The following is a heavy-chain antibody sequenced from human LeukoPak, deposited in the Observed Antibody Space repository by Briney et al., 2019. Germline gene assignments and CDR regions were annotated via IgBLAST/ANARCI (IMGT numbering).Heavy chain of an antibody. V-gene: IGHV1-69*06. CDR3: SRKVPNVSSGYSYRGQSDP. D-gene: IGHD3-22*01. Sequence: SVKVSCKASGGTFSSYAISWVRQAPGQGLEWMGGIIPIFGTANYAQKFQGRVTITADKSTSTAYMELSSLRSEDTAVYYCSRKVPNVSSGYSYRGQSDPWGQGTLVTVSS. CDR2: IIPIFGTA. J-gene: IGHJ5*02. CDR1: GGTFSSYA.